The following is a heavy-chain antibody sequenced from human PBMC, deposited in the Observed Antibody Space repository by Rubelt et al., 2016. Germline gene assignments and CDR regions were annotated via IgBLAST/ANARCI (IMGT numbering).Heavy chain of an antibody. CDR3: ARGYAYYGSGSAFDY. V-gene: IGHV3-53*01. D-gene: IGHD3-10*01. J-gene: IGHJ4*02. CDR2: IYSGGTP. Sequence: EVQLVESGGGLIQPGGSLRLSCAASGFTVSSNYMSWVRQAPGKGLEWVSVIYSGGTPYYADSVKGRFTISRDNSKNTLYLQMNSLRAEDTAVYYCARGYAYYGSGSAFDYWGQGTLVTVSS. CDR1: GFTVSSNY.